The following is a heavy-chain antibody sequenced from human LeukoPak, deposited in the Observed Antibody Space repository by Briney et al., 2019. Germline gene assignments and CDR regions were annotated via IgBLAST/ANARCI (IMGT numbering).Heavy chain of an antibody. V-gene: IGHV4-59*01. D-gene: IGHD6-19*01. CDR2: IYYSGST. J-gene: IGHJ4*02. CDR1: GGSFSGYY. CDR3: AREPVAGHFDY. Sequence: PSETLSLTCVVYGGSFSGYYWSWIRQPPGKGLEWIGYIYYSGSTKYNPSLKSRVTMSVDTSKNQFSLKLSSVTAADTAVYYCAREPVAGHFDYWGQGTRVTVSS.